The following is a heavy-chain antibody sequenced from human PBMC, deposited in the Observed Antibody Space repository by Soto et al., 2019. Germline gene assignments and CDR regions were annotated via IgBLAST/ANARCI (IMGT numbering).Heavy chain of an antibody. CDR1: GGSISSGGYY. Sequence: SETLSLTCTVSGGSISSGGYYWSWIRQHPGKGLEWIGYIYYSGSTYYNPSLKSRVTISVDTSKNQFSLKLSSVTAADTAVYYCARDRPDSSGYYYYFDYWGQGTLVTVSS. CDR2: IYYSGST. CDR3: ARDRPDSSGYYYYFDY. D-gene: IGHD3-22*01. V-gene: IGHV4-31*03. J-gene: IGHJ4*02.